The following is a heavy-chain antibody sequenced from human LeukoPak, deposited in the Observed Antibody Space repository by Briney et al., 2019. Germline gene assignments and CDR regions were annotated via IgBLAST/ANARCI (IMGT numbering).Heavy chain of an antibody. D-gene: IGHD1-26*01. CDR1: GFIFTTYA. Sequence: PGGSLRLSCAASGFIFTTYAMTWVRQAPGKGLEWVANIKQDGSEKYYVDSVKGRFTISRDNAKNSLYLQMNGLRAEDTAVYYCARDWVVGATQAFDIWGQGTMVTVSS. CDR2: IKQDGSEK. CDR3: ARDWVVGATQAFDI. V-gene: IGHV3-7*01. J-gene: IGHJ3*02.